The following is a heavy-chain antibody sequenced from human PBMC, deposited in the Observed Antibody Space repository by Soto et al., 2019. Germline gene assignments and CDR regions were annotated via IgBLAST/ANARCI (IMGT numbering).Heavy chain of an antibody. Sequence: QVPLVQSGAEVKKPGASVKVSCKASGYTFTSYDINWVRQATGQGLEWMGWMNPNSGNSGYAQKFQGRVTMPRNTPISTAYMVLSSLSSEDTAVYYCASVVLRARWFDPWGQGTLLTVSS. CDR3: ASVVLRARWFDP. D-gene: IGHD2-15*01. J-gene: IGHJ5*02. V-gene: IGHV1-8*01. CDR2: MNPNSGNS. CDR1: GYTFTSYD.